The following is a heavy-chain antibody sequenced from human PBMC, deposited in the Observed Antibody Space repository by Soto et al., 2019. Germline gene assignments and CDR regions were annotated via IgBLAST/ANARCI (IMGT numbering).Heavy chain of an antibody. V-gene: IGHV4-31*03. CDR3: ARDHYGGFTDY. CDR2: IYYSGST. J-gene: IGHJ4*02. D-gene: IGHD4-17*01. CDR1: GGSISSGGYY. Sequence: PSETLSLTCTVSGGSISSGGYYWSWIRQHPGKGLEWIGYIYYSGSTYYNPSLKSRVTISVDTSKNQFSLKLSSVTAADTAVYYCARDHYGGFTDYWGQGTLVTVSS.